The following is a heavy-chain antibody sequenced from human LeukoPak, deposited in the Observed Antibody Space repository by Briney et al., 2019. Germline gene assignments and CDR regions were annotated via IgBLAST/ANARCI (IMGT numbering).Heavy chain of an antibody. V-gene: IGHV3-23*01. CDR1: GFTFSSYA. Sequence: GGSLRLSCAASGFTFSSYAMGWVRQAPGKGLGWISAISGRYDSTYYADSVKGRFTISRDNSRSTLYLQMNSLRAEDTAVYYCAKRCPQAAAGKYYFDYWGQGTLVTVSS. D-gene: IGHD6-13*01. CDR2: ISGRYDST. J-gene: IGHJ4*02. CDR3: AKRCPQAAAGKYYFDY.